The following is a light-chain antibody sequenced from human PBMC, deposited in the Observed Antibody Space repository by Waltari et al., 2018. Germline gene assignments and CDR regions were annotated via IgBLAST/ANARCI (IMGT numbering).Light chain of an antibody. V-gene: IGKV1-9*01. Sequence: IQLTQSPSSLSASVGDRVTITCRASQGISSHLTWYRQRPGKAPEVLIYAVSTLQSAVPSRFSGSGSGADFALTISSLQTEDFATYYCQQVHSFPLTFGGGTKVEIK. J-gene: IGKJ4*01. CDR3: QQVHSFPLT. CDR2: AVS. CDR1: QGISSH.